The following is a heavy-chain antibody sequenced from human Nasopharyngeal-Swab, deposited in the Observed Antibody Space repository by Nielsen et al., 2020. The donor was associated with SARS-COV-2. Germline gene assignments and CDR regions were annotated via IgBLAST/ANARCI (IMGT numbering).Heavy chain of an antibody. CDR3: TRCGGGCYSGRDY. Sequence: GESLKISCAASGFTFSDSAIHWVRQASGKGLEWVGRIRSKGNNHATAYAASGKGRFIIFRDDPTNTAYLQMNSLKTEDTAVYYCTRCGGGCYSGRDYWGQGTLVTVSS. J-gene: IGHJ4*02. CDR2: IRSKGNNHAT. CDR1: GFTFSDSA. V-gene: IGHV3-73*01. D-gene: IGHD2-21*02.